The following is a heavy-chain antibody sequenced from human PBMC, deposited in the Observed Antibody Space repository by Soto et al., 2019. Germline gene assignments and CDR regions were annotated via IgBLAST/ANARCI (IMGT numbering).Heavy chain of an antibody. CDR2: MSYDGSKI. CDR1: GFAFDTYG. Sequence: GSLRLSCEASGFAFDTYGMHWIRQGAGQGLEWVATMSYDGSKIYYRDSVRGRFSISRDDSKRTLYLQMNSLRAEDTAVYYCAKDRDPYYYYYLMDVWGQGTTVTVS. J-gene: IGHJ6*02. V-gene: IGHV3-30*18. CDR3: AKDRDPYYYYYLMDV.